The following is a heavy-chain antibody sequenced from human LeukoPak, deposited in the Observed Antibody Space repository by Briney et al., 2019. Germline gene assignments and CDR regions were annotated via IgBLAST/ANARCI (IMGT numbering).Heavy chain of an antibody. CDR2: IYWDDDK. J-gene: IGHJ4*02. D-gene: IGHD6-19*01. Sequence: SGPTLVKPTQTLTLTCTFSGFSLSTSGVGVGWIRQPPGKALEWLALIYWDDDKRYSPSLKSRLTITKDTSKNQVALTMTNMDPVDTATYYCAHRYTYSSGWYYFDYWGQGTLVTVSS. V-gene: IGHV2-5*02. CDR3: AHRYTYSSGWYYFDY. CDR1: GFSLSTSGVG.